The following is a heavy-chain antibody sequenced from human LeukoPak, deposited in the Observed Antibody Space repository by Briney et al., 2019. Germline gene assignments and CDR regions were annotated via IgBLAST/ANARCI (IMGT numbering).Heavy chain of an antibody. D-gene: IGHD3-3*01. J-gene: IGHJ4*02. Sequence: GGSLRLSCAASGFTFSSYSMNWVRQAPGKGLEWVSSISSSSSYIYYADSVKGRFTISRDNAKNSLYLQMNGLRAEDTAVYYCARVTPYDFWSGYYYYWGQGTLVTVSS. CDR3: ARVTPYDFWSGYYYY. CDR2: ISSSSSYI. V-gene: IGHV3-21*01. CDR1: GFTFSSYS.